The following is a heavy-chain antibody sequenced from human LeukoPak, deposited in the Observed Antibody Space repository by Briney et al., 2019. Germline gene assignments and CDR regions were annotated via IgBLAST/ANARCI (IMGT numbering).Heavy chain of an antibody. J-gene: IGHJ4*02. Sequence: GGSLRLSCAASGFTFSSYAMSWVRQAPGKGGEWVSAISGSGGSTYYADSVKGRFTISRDNSRNTLYLQMNSLRAEDTAVYYCAKGGSFYYDTSGYLYWGQGTLVTVSS. CDR2: ISGSGGST. V-gene: IGHV3-23*01. D-gene: IGHD3-22*01. CDR1: GFTFSSYA. CDR3: AKGGSFYYDTSGYLY.